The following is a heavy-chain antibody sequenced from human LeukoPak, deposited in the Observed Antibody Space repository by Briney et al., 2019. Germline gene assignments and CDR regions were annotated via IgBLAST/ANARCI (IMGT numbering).Heavy chain of an antibody. CDR2: ISGSGGST. J-gene: IGHJ3*02. Sequence: GGSLRLSCAASGFTFSSNAMSWVRQAPGKGLEWVAAISGSGGSTYYADSVKGRFTISRDNSKNTLYLQMDSLRAEDTAVYYCANQKYYYDSSGYAFDIWGQGTMVTVSS. CDR1: GFTFSSNA. D-gene: IGHD3-22*01. V-gene: IGHV3-23*01. CDR3: ANQKYYYDSSGYAFDI.